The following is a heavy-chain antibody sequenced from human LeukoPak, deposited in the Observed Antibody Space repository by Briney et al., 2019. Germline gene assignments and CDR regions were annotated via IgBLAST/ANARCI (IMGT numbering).Heavy chain of an antibody. J-gene: IGHJ4*02. D-gene: IGHD3-22*01. CDR2: IKQDGGEI. CDR3: ARDKGDYDTSGSLFVF. V-gene: IGHV3-7*03. Sequence: GGSLRLSCAASGFTYSRYWMSWVRQIPRKGLEWVANIKQDGGEIYYVDSVKGRFTISRDNAKSSLYLQMNSLRAGDTAVYYCARDKGDYDTSGSLFVFGGQGTLVTVSS. CDR1: GFTYSRYW.